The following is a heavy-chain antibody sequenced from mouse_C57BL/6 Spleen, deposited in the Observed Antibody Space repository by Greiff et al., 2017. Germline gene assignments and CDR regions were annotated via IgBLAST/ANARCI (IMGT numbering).Heavy chain of an antibody. CDR3: ARQRDWYFDV. J-gene: IGHJ1*03. V-gene: IGHV5-9*01. CDR2: ISGGGGNT. CDR1: GFTFSSYT. Sequence: EVQRVESGGGLVKPGGSLKLSCTASGFTFSSYTMSWVRQTPEKRLEWVATISGGGGNTYYPDSVKGRFTISRDNAKNTLYLQMSSLRSEDTSLDDWARQRDWYFDVWGTGTTVTVSS.